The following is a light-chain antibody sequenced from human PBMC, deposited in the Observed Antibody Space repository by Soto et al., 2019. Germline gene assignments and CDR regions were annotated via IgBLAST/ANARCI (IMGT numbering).Light chain of an antibody. CDR2: EDI. CDR3: CSYTTSSTLV. CDR1: SSDIGTYNH. V-gene: IGLV2-14*01. Sequence: ALTQPASVSGSPGQSIAISCAGTSSDIGTYNHVSWYQQHPGKAPQLIIYEDINRPSGLSSRFSGSKSGNTASLTISGLQAEDEADYFCCSYTTSSTLVCGTGTKVTVL. J-gene: IGLJ1*01.